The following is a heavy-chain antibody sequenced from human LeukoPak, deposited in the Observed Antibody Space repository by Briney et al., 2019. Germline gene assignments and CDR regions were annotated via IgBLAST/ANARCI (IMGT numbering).Heavy chain of an antibody. Sequence: PGGPLRLSCAASGFTFSNAWMSWVRQAPGKGLEWVAGIKQDGSEKYYVDSVKGRFTISRDNAKNSLYLQMNSLRAEDTAVYYCARDGTSIVGSLDYWGQGTLVTVSS. D-gene: IGHD1-26*01. CDR3: ARDGTSIVGSLDY. J-gene: IGHJ4*02. CDR1: GFTFSNAW. V-gene: IGHV3-7*03. CDR2: IKQDGSEK.